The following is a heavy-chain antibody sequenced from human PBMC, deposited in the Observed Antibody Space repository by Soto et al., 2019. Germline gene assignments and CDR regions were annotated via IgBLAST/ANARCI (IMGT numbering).Heavy chain of an antibody. V-gene: IGHV4-4*07. D-gene: IGHD3-22*01. Sequence: QVQLQESGPGLVKPSETLSLTCTASGGSISSYYWTWIRQPAGKGLEWIGRIYTSGSTNYNPSLKSRVSMSVDTSKNQFSLQLSSVTAADTAVYYCARDRGIVVVIGWFDPWGQGTLVTVSS. CDR3: ARDRGIVVVIGWFDP. J-gene: IGHJ5*02. CDR1: GGSISSYY. CDR2: IYTSGST.